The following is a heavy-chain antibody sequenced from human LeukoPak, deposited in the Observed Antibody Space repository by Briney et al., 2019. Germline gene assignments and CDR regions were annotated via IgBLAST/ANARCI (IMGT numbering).Heavy chain of an antibody. CDR1: GGSISSYY. CDR2: IYYSGST. J-gene: IGHJ3*02. V-gene: IGHV4-59*01. Sequence: SETLSLTCTVSGGSISSYYWSWIRQPPGKGQEWIGYIYYSGSTNYNPSLKSRVTISVDTSKNQFSLKLSSVTAADTAVYYCAREGFGTIFGVVIYAFDIWGQGTMVTVSS. CDR3: AREGFGTIFGVVIYAFDI. D-gene: IGHD3-3*01.